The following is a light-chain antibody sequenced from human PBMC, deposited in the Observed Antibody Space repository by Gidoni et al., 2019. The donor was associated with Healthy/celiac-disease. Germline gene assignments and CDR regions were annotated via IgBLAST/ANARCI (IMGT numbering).Light chain of an antibody. CDR1: EIVLYSSNNKNY. V-gene: IGKV4-1*01. J-gene: IGKJ4*01. CDR2: WAS. Sequence: IVMTQSPDSLAVSPGVRATINCKSSEIVLYSSNNKNYLAWYQQKPGQPPKLLIYWASTRESGVPDRFSGSGSGTDFTLTISSLQAEDVAVYYCQQYYSTPQLTFGGGTKVEIK. CDR3: QQYYSTPQLT.